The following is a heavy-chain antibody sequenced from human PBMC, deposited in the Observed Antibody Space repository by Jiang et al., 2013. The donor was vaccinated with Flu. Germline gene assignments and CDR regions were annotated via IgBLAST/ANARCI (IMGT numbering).Heavy chain of an antibody. CDR2: IYYSGIT. V-gene: IGHV4-30-4*01. Sequence: GSGLVKPSQTLSLTCTVSGGSIRSVDYYWSWIRQPPGKGLEWIGYIYYSGITYYSPSLKSRVSMSVDTSKNQFSLNLNSVSAADTAVYFCARDAKASAEVGGRGLMYGPLGFDPWARAPWSPSPQ. J-gene: IGHJ5*02. CDR1: GGSIRSVDYY. CDR3: ARDAKASAEVGGRGLMYGPLGFDP. D-gene: IGHD3-10*01.